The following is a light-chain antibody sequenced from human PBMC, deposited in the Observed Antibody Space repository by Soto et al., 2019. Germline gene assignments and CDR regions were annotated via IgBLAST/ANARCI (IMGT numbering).Light chain of an antibody. Sequence: QSALTQPASVSGSPGQSITISCTGTSSDVGSYNLVSWYQQHPGKAPKVMIYEVSKRPSGVSNRFSGSKSGNTASLTISGLQAEDEADYYCCSYGGSTSYVFGTGTKVTVL. CDR3: CSYGGSTSYV. CDR1: SSDVGSYNL. J-gene: IGLJ1*01. V-gene: IGLV2-23*02. CDR2: EVS.